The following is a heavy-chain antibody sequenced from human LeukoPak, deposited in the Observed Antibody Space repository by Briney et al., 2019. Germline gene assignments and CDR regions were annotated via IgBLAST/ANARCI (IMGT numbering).Heavy chain of an antibody. V-gene: IGHV3-23*01. Sequence: GGSLRLSCAASGFTFSSYAVSWVRQAPGKGLEWVSAISGSGGSTYYADSVKGRFTISRDNSKYTLYLQVNSLRAEDTAIYYCAKKRVLVVPAADFDYWGQGTLVTVSS. J-gene: IGHJ4*02. D-gene: IGHD2-2*01. CDR2: ISGSGGST. CDR3: AKKRVLVVPAADFDY. CDR1: GFTFSSYA.